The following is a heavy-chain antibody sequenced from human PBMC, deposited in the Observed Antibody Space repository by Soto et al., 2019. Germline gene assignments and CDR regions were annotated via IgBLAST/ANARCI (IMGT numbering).Heavy chain of an antibody. CDR2: IIPIFGTA. V-gene: IGHV1-69*01. CDR1: GGTFSSYA. CDR3: ARDRVYSSGWTTPPGWFDP. D-gene: IGHD6-19*01. Sequence: QVQLVQSGAEVKKPGSSVKVSCQASGGTFSSYAISWVRQAPGQGLEWMGGIIPIFGTANYAQKFQGRVTTTADESTSTACMELSSVRSEDTAVYYCARDRVYSSGWTTPPGWFDPWGQGTLVTVSS. J-gene: IGHJ5*02.